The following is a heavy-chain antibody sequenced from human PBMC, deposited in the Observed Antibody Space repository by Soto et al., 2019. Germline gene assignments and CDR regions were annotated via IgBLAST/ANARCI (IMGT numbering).Heavy chain of an antibody. CDR3: AREHKVVNDFEF. Sequence: QVQLQESGPGLVKPSDTLSLSCTVSGGSISSYYWNWIRQPAGKGLEWIGRIYSSGATNYNPSLKSRVTMSTDTSTNHFSLRLTSVTPADTAVYNCAREHKVVNDFEFWGQGILVTVSS. CDR1: GGSISSYY. J-gene: IGHJ4*02. D-gene: IGHD2-15*01. V-gene: IGHV4-4*07. CDR2: IYSSGAT.